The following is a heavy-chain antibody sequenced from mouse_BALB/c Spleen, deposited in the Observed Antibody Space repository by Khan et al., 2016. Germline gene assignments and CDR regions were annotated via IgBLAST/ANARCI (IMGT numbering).Heavy chain of an antibody. CDR3: AREGWLLGFFDY. J-gene: IGHJ2*01. D-gene: IGHD2-3*01. V-gene: IGHV1-4*01. CDR1: GYTFTSYT. Sequence: QVQLKQSGAELARPGASVKMSCKASGYTFTSYTMFWVKQRPGQGLEWLGYVNPSNDYTDYNQKFKDTATLTADKSYSTAYMQLNSLTSEDSAVYYCAREGWLLGFFDYWGQGTTLTVSS. CDR2: VNPSNDYT.